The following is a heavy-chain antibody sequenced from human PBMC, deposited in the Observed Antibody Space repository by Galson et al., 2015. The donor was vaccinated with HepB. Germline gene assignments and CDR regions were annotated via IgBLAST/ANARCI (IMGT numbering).Heavy chain of an antibody. CDR1: GYSFSSHG. Sequence: SVKVSCKASGYSFSSHGVNWVRQAPGQGLEWMGWISAYNGATNFAQKFQGRVTLTTDTSTTTAYMELGSLRSDDTALYYCARAAVVLGASQRYYYGMDVWGQGTTVTVSS. CDR2: ISAYNGAT. V-gene: IGHV1-18*04. CDR3: ARAAVVLGASQRYYYGMDV. D-gene: IGHD3-3*02. J-gene: IGHJ6*02.